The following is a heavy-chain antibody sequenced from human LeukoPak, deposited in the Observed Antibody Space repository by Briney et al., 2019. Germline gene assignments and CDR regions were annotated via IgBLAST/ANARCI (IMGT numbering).Heavy chain of an antibody. Sequence: GGSLRLSCAASGFTFSDYYMSWIRQAPGKGLEWVSYISSSGSTIYYADSVKGRFTISRDNAKNSLYLQMNSLRAEDTAVYYCARVDTAMVPYYYYYYMDVWGKGTTVTVSS. J-gene: IGHJ6*03. CDR1: GFTFSDYY. CDR2: ISSSGSTI. D-gene: IGHD5-18*01. CDR3: ARVDTAMVPYYYYYYMDV. V-gene: IGHV3-11*01.